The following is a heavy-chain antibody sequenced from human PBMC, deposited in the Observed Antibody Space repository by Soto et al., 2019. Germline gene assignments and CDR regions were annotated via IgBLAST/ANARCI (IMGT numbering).Heavy chain of an antibody. V-gene: IGHV4-59*01. J-gene: IGHJ4*02. CDR1: GGSIGSYY. CDR2: IYYSGST. D-gene: IGHD2-8*02. Sequence: PSETLSLTCTVSGGSIGSYYWSWIRQPPGKGLKWIGYIYYSGSTNNNPSLKSRVTISVDTSKNQFSLKLSSVTAADTAVYYCARDKITGLFDYWGQGTLVTVSS. CDR3: ARDKITGLFDY.